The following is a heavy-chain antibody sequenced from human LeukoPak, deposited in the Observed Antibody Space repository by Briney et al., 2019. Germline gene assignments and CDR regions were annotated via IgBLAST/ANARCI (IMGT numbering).Heavy chain of an antibody. D-gene: IGHD6-13*01. CDR1: GGSISSYY. V-gene: IGHV4-59*01. J-gene: IGHJ3*02. CDR3: AREARIAAAGTGGDAFDI. Sequence: KPSETLSLTCTVSGGSISSYYWSWIRQPPGKGLEWIGYIYYSGSTNYNLSLKSRVTISVDTSKNQFSLKLSSVTAADTAVYYCAREARIAAAGTGGDAFDIWGQGTMVTVSS. CDR2: IYYSGST.